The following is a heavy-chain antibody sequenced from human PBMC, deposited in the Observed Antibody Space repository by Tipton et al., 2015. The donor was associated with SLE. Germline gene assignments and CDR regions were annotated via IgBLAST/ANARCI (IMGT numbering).Heavy chain of an antibody. CDR2: ISAYNGNT. V-gene: IGHV1-18*01. CDR3: ARDDPDGESSGKPGDH. D-gene: IGHD3-22*01. J-gene: IGHJ4*02. CDR1: GYTFTSYG. Sequence: QLVQSGAEVKKPGASVKVSCKASGYTFTSYGISWVRQAPGQRLEWMGWISAYNGNTNYAQKLQDRVTMTTDTSTSTAYMELRSLRSDDTAVYYCARDDPDGESSGKPGDHWGQGTLVTVSS.